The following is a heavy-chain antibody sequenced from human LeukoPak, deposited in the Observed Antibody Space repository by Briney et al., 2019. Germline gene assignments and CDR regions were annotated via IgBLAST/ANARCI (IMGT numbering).Heavy chain of an antibody. D-gene: IGHD3-10*01. CDR2: ISYDGNNK. CDR3: ARGGIPTGPYYYFYYMDV. J-gene: IGHJ6*03. CDR1: GFTFSRNV. Sequence: GGSLRLSCAASGFTFSRNVMHWVRQAPGKGLEWVALISYDGNNKFYADSVKGRFTISRDNSRNTLYLEMNSLRREDAAVYSCARGGIPTGPYYYFYYMDVWGKGTAVTVSS. V-gene: IGHV3-30*01.